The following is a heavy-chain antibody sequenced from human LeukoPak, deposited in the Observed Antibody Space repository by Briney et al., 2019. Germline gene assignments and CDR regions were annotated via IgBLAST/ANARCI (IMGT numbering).Heavy chain of an antibody. CDR3: AKVSRGYSGYGAFDY. J-gene: IGHJ4*02. CDR1: GFTFSSYG. CDR2: IWYDGSNK. D-gene: IGHD5-12*01. Sequence: PGRSLRLSYAASGFTFSSYGMHWVRQAPGKGLEWVAVIWYDGSNKYYADSVKGRFTISRDNSKNTLYLQMNSLRAEDTAVYYCAKVSRGYSGYGAFDYWGQGTLVTVSS. V-gene: IGHV3-33*06.